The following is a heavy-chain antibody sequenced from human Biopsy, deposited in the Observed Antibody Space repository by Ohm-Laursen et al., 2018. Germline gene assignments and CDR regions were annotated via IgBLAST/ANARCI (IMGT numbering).Heavy chain of an antibody. D-gene: IGHD1-26*01. CDR3: ARHAPSYSGSYWRYFDL. CDR2: IYYTGST. J-gene: IGHJ2*01. V-gene: IGHV4-59*08. CDR1: GGSISSYY. Sequence: GTLSLTCTVSGGSISSYYWSWIRQPPGKGLEWIGYIYYTGSTNYNPSLKSRVTISVDTSMNHLSLRLTSVTAADMAVYYCARHAPSYSGSYWRYFDLWGRGTLVTVSS.